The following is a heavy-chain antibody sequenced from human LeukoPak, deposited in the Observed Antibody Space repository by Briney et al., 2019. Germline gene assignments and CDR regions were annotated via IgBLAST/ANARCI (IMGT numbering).Heavy chain of an antibody. V-gene: IGHV4-34*01. D-gene: IGHD3-9*01. CDR3: ARETGDILTGGYNAFDI. CDR1: GGSFSGYY. CDR2: INHSGRT. J-gene: IGHJ3*02. Sequence: SETLSLTCAVYGGSFSGYYWSWIRQPPGKGLEWIGEINHSGRTNYNPSLKSRVTMSVDTSKNQFSLKLSSVTAADTAVYYCARETGDILTGGYNAFDIWGQGTMVTVSS.